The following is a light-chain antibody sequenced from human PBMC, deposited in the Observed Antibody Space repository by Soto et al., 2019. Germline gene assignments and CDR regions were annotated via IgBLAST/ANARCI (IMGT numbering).Light chain of an antibody. J-gene: IGLJ2*01. CDR3: AAWDNSLNGHVV. CDR2: SNN. Sequence: QSVLTQPPSASGTPGQRVTISCSGSSSNIGSNTVNWYQQLPGTAPKLLINSNNQRPSGVPDRFSGSKSGTSASLAISGLQSEDEDDYYCAAWDNSLNGHVVFGGGTKVTVL. CDR1: SSNIGSNT. V-gene: IGLV1-44*01.